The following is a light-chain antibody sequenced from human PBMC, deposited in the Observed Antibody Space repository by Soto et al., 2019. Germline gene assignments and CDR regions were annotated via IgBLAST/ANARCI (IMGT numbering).Light chain of an antibody. Sequence: DIQSNQSSSSLAVSRGDRVTXTCQASQEISNYLNWYQQKPGKAPKLLIYDASNLETGVPSRFSGSGSGTDFTFTISSLQPEDIAAYYCQQYDNLRLTFGGGAKVDIK. CDR2: DAS. CDR1: QEISNY. CDR3: QQYDNLRLT. J-gene: IGKJ4*01. V-gene: IGKV1-33*01.